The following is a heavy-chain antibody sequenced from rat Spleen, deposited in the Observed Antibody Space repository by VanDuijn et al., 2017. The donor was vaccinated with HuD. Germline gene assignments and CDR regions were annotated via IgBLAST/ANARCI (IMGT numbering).Heavy chain of an antibody. Sequence: EVQLVETGGGLVQPGRSLKLSCVASGFTFTNYWMYWIRQAPGKGLEWLSSINTDGGRTYYSDSVKGRFTISRNNAENSVYLQMNSLRSEDTATYYCARQDTSGYSNWFTYWGQGTLVTVSS. V-gene: IGHV5-58*01. CDR1: GFTFTNYW. J-gene: IGHJ3*01. CDR3: ARQDTSGYSNWFTY. D-gene: IGHD4-3*01. CDR2: INTDGGRT.